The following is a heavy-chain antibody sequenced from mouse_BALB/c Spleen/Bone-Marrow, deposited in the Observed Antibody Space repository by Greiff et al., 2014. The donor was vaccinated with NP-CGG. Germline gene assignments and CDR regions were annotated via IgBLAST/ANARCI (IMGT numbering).Heavy chain of an antibody. D-gene: IGHD4-1*01. CDR1: GYAFSSYW. Sequence: QVQLKESGAELVRPGSSVKISCKASGYAFSSYWMNWGKQRPGQGLEWIGQIYPGDGDTNYNRKFKGKATLTAVKSSSTAYMQLSSLTSEDSAVYFCARVRNWADYWGQGTTLTVSS. J-gene: IGHJ2*01. V-gene: IGHV1-80*01. CDR2: IYPGDGDT. CDR3: ARVRNWADY.